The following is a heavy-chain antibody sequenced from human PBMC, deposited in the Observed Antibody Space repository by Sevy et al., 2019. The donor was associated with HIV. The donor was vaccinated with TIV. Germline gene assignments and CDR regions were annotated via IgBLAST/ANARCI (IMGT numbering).Heavy chain of an antibody. J-gene: IGHJ4*02. Sequence: GGSLRLSCAASGFAFYDYSMSWIRQAPGKGLEWVGTLSFGCGKINYAYSVKGRFTISRDNSKNSFYLQMDNLRVEDTALYYCAREGCTRPHDYWGQGTRVTVSS. CDR1: GFAFYDYS. CDR3: AREGCTRPHDY. V-gene: IGHV3-23*01. D-gene: IGHD2-8*01. CDR2: LSFGCGKI.